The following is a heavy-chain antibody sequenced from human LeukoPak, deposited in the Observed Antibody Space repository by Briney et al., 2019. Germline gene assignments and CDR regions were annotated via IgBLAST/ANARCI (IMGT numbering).Heavy chain of an antibody. Sequence: PXGSLRLSCAASGFTFSSSWGTWVRQAPGKGLEWVAHIKPGGSDKSNVASVKGRFPISRDNANNSLYLQMNSLRAEDTAVYYCARDRGYFSFDYWGQGALVXVSS. CDR1: GFTFSSSW. V-gene: IGHV3-7*04. CDR2: IKPGGSDK. CDR3: ARDRGYFSFDY. D-gene: IGHD3-10*01. J-gene: IGHJ4*02.